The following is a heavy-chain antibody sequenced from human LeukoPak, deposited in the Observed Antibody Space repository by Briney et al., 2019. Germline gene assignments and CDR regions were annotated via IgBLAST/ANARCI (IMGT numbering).Heavy chain of an antibody. CDR2: ITAYNGNR. D-gene: IGHD1-1*01. V-gene: IGHV1-18*01. Sequence: ASVKVSCKTSGYTFSNYGISRVRQAPGQGPEWMGWITAYNGNRLYAQRFQGRITLTTDTSTSTSYMELRSLEYDDTAIYYCARDNDKVVDHWGQGTLVTVSS. J-gene: IGHJ4*01. CDR1: GYTFSNYG. CDR3: ARDNDKVVDH.